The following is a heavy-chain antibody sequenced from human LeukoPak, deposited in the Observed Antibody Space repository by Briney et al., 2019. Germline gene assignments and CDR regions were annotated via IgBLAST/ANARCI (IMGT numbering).Heavy chain of an antibody. V-gene: IGHV1-46*01. J-gene: IGHJ4*02. D-gene: IGHD5/OR15-5a*01. CDR1: GGTFSSYA. Sequence: ASVKVSCKASGGTFSSYAISWVRQAPGQGLEWMGIINPSGGSTSYAQKFQGRVTMTRDTSTSTVYMELSSLRSEDTAVYYCARDLRGASGHGRLDYWGQGTLVTVSS. CDR2: INPSGGST. CDR3: ARDLRGASGHGRLDY.